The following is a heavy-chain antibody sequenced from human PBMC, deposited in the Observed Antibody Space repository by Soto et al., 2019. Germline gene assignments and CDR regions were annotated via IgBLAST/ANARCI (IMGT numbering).Heavy chain of an antibody. CDR3: AKDSFINLRGYDSY. CDR2: ISGSGDST. Sequence: GGSLRLSCAASGFTFSTYAMIWVRQAPGKGLEWVSAISGSGDSTYYADSVKGRITISRDNSKNTLYLQMSSLRAEDTAIYYCAKDSFINLRGYDSYWGQGTLVTVSS. D-gene: IGHD5-12*01. CDR1: GFTFSTYA. V-gene: IGHV3-23*01. J-gene: IGHJ4*02.